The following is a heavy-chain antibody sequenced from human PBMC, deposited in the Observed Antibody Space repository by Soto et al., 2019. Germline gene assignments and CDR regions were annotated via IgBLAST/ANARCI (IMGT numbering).Heavy chain of an antibody. V-gene: IGHV1-69*13. Sequence: VASVKVSCKASGGAFGRYSVSRVRQAPGQGLEWIGGVIPVFNTSNYSLKFQGRVAIFADLSTSTVFMELRSLRSEDTALYYCARGDEMTAVTIFEYWGQGTLVTVSS. CDR1: GGAFGRYS. D-gene: IGHD4-17*01. J-gene: IGHJ4*02. CDR2: VIPVFNTS. CDR3: ARGDEMTAVTIFEY.